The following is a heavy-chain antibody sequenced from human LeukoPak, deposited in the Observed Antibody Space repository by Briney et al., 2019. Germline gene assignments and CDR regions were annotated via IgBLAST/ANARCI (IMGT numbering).Heavy chain of an antibody. CDR1: GFTFSSYA. V-gene: IGHV3-23*01. CDR2: ISGSGGST. Sequence: GGSLRLSCAASGFTFSSYAMSWVRQAPGKGLEWVSAISGSGGSTYYADSVKGRFTISRDNSKNTLYLQRNSLRAEDTAVHYCAKGRYYDSSGYYYEDYFDYWGQGTLVTVSS. CDR3: AKGRYYDSSGYYYEDYFDY. J-gene: IGHJ4*02. D-gene: IGHD3-22*01.